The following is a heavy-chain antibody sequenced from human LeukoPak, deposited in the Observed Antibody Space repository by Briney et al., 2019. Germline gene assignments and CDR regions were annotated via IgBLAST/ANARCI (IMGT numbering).Heavy chain of an antibody. V-gene: IGHV3-72*01. Sequence: GGSLRLSCAASGFTFSDYYMDWVRQAPGKGLEWVGRTKNRANSYTTYYAASVKCRFTISRDDSKNSLYLQMSSLKTEDTAVYFCARVRDYYYMDVWGKGTTVTVSS. CDR3: ARVRDYYYMDV. CDR1: GFTFSDYY. CDR2: TKNRANSYTT. J-gene: IGHJ6*03.